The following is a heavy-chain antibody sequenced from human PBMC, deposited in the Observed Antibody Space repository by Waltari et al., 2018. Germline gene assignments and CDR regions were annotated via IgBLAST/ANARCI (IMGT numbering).Heavy chain of an antibody. V-gene: IGHV3-7*04. CDR3: ARGVTTVEY. D-gene: IGHD2-21*02. J-gene: IGHJ4*02. Sequence: EVQLVESGGGLVQPGGSLRLSCSGSGFPFTTHWMSWVRQAPGKGPEWVASIKQDGSEKYYVDSMKGRFTISRDNAKNSLSLQMDSLRAEDTAVYFCARGVTTVEYWGQGTLVTVSS. CDR2: IKQDGSEK. CDR1: GFPFTTHW.